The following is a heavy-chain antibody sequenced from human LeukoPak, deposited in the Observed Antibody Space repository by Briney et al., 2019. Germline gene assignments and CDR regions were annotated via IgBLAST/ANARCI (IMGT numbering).Heavy chain of an antibody. V-gene: IGHV1-18*01. D-gene: IGHD1-1*01. Sequence: ASVKVSCKASGGTFSSYAISWVRQAPGQGLEWMGWIRGGDRNYAQKFQGRVTVTTDTSTTTAYMELRGLRSDDTAVYYCARDWPNEITGAWGQGTLVTVSS. CDR3: ARDWPNEITGA. CDR2: IRGGDR. CDR1: GGTFSSYA. J-gene: IGHJ4*02.